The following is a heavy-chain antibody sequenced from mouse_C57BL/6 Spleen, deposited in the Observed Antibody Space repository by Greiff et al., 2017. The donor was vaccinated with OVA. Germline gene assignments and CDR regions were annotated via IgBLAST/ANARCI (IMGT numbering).Heavy chain of an antibody. Sequence: VQVVESGPELVKPGASVKISCKASGYAFSSSWMNWVKQRPGKGLEWIGRIYPGDGDTNYNGKFKGKATLTADKSSSTAYMQLSSLTSEDSAVYFCARGDYGSSYQRYYFDYWGQGTTLTVSS. V-gene: IGHV1-82*01. D-gene: IGHD1-1*01. CDR2: IYPGDGDT. CDR1: GYAFSSSW. CDR3: ARGDYGSSYQRYYFDY. J-gene: IGHJ2*01.